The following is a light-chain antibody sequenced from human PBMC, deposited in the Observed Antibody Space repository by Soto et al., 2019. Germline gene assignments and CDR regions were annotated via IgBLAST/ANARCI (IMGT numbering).Light chain of an antibody. V-gene: IGLV1-40*01. CDR3: QSYDSSLRVV. J-gene: IGLJ2*01. Sequence: QSVVTQPPSASGTPGQRVTISCSGSSSNIGSNYVHWYQQIPGTAPKLLIYGNDNRPSGVPDRFSGSKSGTSASLAITGLQAEDEADYYCQSYDSSLRVVFGGGTKLTVL. CDR1: SSNIGSNY. CDR2: GND.